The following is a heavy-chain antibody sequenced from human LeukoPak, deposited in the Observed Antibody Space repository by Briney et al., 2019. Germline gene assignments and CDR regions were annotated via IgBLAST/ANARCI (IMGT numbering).Heavy chain of an antibody. V-gene: IGHV4-59*01. CDR2: IYYSGST. D-gene: IGHD5-24*01. J-gene: IGHJ4*02. CDR3: ARDLRDGYTLDY. Sequence: SETLSLTCTVSGGSISSYYWSWIRQPPGKGLEWIGYIYYSGSTNYNPSLKSRVTISVDTSKNQFSLKLSSVTAADTAVYYCARDLRDGYTLDYWGQGTLVTVSS. CDR1: GGSISSYY.